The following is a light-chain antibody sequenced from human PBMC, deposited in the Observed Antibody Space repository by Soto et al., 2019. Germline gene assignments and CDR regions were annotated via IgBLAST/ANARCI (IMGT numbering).Light chain of an antibody. J-gene: IGKJ1*01. Sequence: PGERVTLSCRASQSVSGSYLTWYQQKPGQAPRLLIYGASTRATGIPARFSGSGSGTDFTLTISRLEPEDFAVYYCHQYGSSQTFGQGTKVDIK. V-gene: IGKV3-20*01. CDR1: QSVSGSY. CDR2: GAS. CDR3: HQYGSSQT.